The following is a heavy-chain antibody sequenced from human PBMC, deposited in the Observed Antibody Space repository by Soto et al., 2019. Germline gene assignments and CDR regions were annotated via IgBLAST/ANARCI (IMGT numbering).Heavy chain of an antibody. CDR3: ARTDILTGYCLDY. V-gene: IGHV4-31*03. D-gene: IGHD3-9*01. J-gene: IGHJ4*02. CDR1: GGSISSGGYY. Sequence: SETLSLTCTVSGGSISSGGYYWSWIRQHPGKGLEWIGYIYYSGSTYYNPSLKSRVTISVDTSKNQFSLKLSSVTAADTAVYYCARTDILTGYCLDYWGQGTLVTVSS. CDR2: IYYSGST.